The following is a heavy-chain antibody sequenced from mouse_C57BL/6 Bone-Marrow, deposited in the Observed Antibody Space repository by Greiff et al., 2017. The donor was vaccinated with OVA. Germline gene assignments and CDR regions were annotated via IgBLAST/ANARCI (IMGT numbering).Heavy chain of an antibody. J-gene: IGHJ2*01. CDR3: ARGDYGSSCYFDY. D-gene: IGHD1-1*01. V-gene: IGHV1-26*01. CDR1: GYTFTDYY. Sequence: VQLQQSGPELVKPGASVKISCKASGYTFTDYYMNWVKQSHGKSLEWIGDINPNNGGTSYNQKFKGKATLTVDKSSSTAYMELRSLTSEDSAVYYCARGDYGSSCYFDYWGQGTTRTVSS. CDR2: INPNNGGT.